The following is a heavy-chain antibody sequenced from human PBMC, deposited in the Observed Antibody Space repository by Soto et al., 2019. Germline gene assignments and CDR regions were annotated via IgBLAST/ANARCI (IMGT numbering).Heavy chain of an antibody. CDR2: IYYSGST. V-gene: IGHV4-30-4*01. D-gene: IGHD1-26*01. CDR3: ARGSVGAFDI. J-gene: IGHJ3*02. Sequence: SETLSLTCTVSGGCISSGDYYWSWIRQPPGKGLEWIGYIYYSGSTYYNPSLKSRVTISVDTSKNQFSLKLSSVTAADTAVYYCARGSVGAFDIWGQGTMLTVSS. CDR1: GGCISSGDYY.